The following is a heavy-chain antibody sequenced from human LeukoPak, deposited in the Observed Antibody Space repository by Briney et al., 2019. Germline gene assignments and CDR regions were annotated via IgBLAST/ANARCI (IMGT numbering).Heavy chain of an antibody. V-gene: IGHV1-2*02. J-gene: IGHJ3*02. CDR3: AIMGDTFDI. CDR1: GYTFTGYY. CDR2: INPDSDDT. D-gene: IGHD2-8*01. Sequence: GASVKVSCKASGYTFTGYYMHWVRQAPGQGLEWVGSINPDSDDTNYAQNLQGRVTMTRDTSINTAYLDLSRLRSDDTAVYYCAIMGDTFDIWGQGTKVTVSS.